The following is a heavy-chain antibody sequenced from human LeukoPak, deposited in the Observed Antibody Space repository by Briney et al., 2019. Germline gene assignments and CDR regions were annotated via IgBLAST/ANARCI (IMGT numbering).Heavy chain of an antibody. Sequence: PGGSLRLSCAASGFSFSRYTMAWVRQAPGKGLEWVSTISGSGTSTYYPDSVKGRITISRDNSKNTLYLQMDSLRGDDTAVYYCAKDDSGSYLQYFQHWGLGTLVTVSS. J-gene: IGHJ1*01. CDR1: GFSFSRYT. CDR3: AKDDSGSYLQYFQH. CDR2: ISGSGTST. V-gene: IGHV3-23*01. D-gene: IGHD1-26*01.